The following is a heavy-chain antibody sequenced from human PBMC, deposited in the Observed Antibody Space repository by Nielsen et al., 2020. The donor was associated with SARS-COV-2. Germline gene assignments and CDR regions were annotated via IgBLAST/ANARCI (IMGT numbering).Heavy chain of an antibody. CDR2: INWNGGST. CDR3: ARDVRPGVTSWFEFAMDV. J-gene: IGHJ6*02. CDR1: GFTFDDYG. V-gene: IGHV3-20*04. D-gene: IGHD2-21*02. Sequence: GESLKISCAASGFTFDDYGMSWVRQAPGKGLEWVSGINWNGGSTGYADSVKGRFTISRDNAKNSLFLQMNSLRVDDTAFYFCARDVRPGVTSWFEFAMDVWGLGIAVTV.